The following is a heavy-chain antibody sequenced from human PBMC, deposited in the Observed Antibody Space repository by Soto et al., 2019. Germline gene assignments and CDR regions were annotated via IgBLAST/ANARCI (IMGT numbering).Heavy chain of an antibody. CDR3: ATVDWNDMGGFDY. J-gene: IGHJ4*02. Sequence: ASVKVSCKASGYTFTSYDINWVRQATGQGLEWMGWMNPNSGNTGYAQKFQGRVTMTRNTSISTAYMELSSLRSEDTAVYYCATVDWNDMGGFDYWGQGTLVTVSS. D-gene: IGHD1-1*01. CDR1: GYTFTSYD. V-gene: IGHV1-8*01. CDR2: MNPNSGNT.